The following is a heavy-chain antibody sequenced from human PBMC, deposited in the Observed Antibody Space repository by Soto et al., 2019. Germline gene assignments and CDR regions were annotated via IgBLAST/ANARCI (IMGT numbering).Heavy chain of an antibody. CDR3: AKESVEATYSYYGMDV. Sequence: PGGSLRLSCGGSGFSFDSYGMHWVRQAPGKGLEWVATVSFDSKNKYYIDSVEGRFTISRDNSKKMLSLQMTSLRHEDTAVYYCAKESVEATYSYYGMDVWGPGTTVTVSS. D-gene: IGHD1-26*01. J-gene: IGHJ6*02. CDR2: VSFDSKNK. CDR1: GFSFDSYG. V-gene: IGHV3-30*18.